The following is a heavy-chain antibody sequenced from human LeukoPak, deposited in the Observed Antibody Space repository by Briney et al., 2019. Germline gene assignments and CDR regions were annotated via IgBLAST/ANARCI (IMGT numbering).Heavy chain of an antibody. V-gene: IGHV3-53*01. CDR1: GFTVSSNY. Sequence: GGSLRLSCAASGFTVSSNYMSWVRQAPGKGLEWVSAIYSGGSTYYADSVKGRFTISRDNSKNTLYLQMNSLRAEDTAVYYCARFYGDYAQAFDIWGQGTMVTVSS. J-gene: IGHJ3*02. D-gene: IGHD4-17*01. CDR3: ARFYGDYAQAFDI. CDR2: IYSGGST.